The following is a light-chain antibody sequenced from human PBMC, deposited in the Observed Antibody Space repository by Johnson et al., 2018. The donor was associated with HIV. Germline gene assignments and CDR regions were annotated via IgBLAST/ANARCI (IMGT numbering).Light chain of an antibody. CDR2: END. J-gene: IGLJ1*01. Sequence: QSVLTQPPSVSAAPGQKVTISCSGRSSNIGNAYVSWYQQLPGTAPKLLIYENDKRPPGIPDRFSGSKSGTSATLAITGLQTGDEADYYCGTWHSRLSAGGFFGTGTKFTFL. CDR1: SSNIGNAY. V-gene: IGLV1-51*02. CDR3: GTWHSRLSAGGF.